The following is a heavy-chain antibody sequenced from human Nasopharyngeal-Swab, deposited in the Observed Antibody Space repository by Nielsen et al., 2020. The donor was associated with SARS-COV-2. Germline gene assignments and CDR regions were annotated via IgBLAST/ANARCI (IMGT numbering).Heavy chain of an antibody. Sequence: GESLKSSSAASGFTFSSYGMHWGRQAPGKGQEWVALISYDGSNKYYADSVKGRFTISRDNSKNTLYLQMNSLRAEDTAVYYCAKDYGDSSGYYQYYFDYWGQGTLVTVSS. D-gene: IGHD3-22*01. J-gene: IGHJ4*02. V-gene: IGHV3-30*18. CDR1: GFTFSSYG. CDR2: ISYDGSNK. CDR3: AKDYGDSSGYYQYYFDY.